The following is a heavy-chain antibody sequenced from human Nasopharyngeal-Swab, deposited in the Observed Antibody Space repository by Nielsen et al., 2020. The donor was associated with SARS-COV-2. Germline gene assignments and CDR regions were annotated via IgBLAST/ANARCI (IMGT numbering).Heavy chain of an antibody. CDR2: IYSGGST. CDR3: AKSNSGSYYNGFDP. J-gene: IGHJ5*02. D-gene: IGHD1-26*01. CDR1: GFTVSSNY. V-gene: IGHV3-53*05. Sequence: GESLKISCAASGFTVSSNYMSWVRQAPGKGLEWVSVIYSGGSTYYADSVKGRFTISRDNSKNTLYLQMNSLRAEDTAVYYCAKSNSGSYYNGFDPWGQGTLVTVSS.